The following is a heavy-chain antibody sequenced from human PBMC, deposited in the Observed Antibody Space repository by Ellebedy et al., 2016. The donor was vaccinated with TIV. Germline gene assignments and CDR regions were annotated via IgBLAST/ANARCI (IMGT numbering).Heavy chain of an antibody. D-gene: IGHD5-18*01. Sequence: SETLSLTXTVSGGSISSGDYYWSWIRQPPGKGLEWIGYIYYSGSTYYNPSLKSRVTISVDTSKNQFSLKLSSVTAADTAVYYCARVINTAMDDSFDYWGQGTLVTVSS. J-gene: IGHJ4*02. CDR1: GGSISSGDYY. CDR2: IYYSGST. V-gene: IGHV4-30-4*02. CDR3: ARVINTAMDDSFDY.